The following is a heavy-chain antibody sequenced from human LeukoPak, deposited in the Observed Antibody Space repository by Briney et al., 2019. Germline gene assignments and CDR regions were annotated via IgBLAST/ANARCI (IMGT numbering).Heavy chain of an antibody. D-gene: IGHD3-16*01. J-gene: IGHJ4*02. Sequence: GASVKVSCKASGYTFTGYYMHWVRQAPGQGLEWMGWINPNSGGTNYAQKFQGRVTMTRDTSISTAYMELSRLRSDDTAVYYCARVRDLWGSEGFDYWGQGTLVTVSS. V-gene: IGHV1-2*02. CDR3: ARVRDLWGSEGFDY. CDR2: INPNSGGT. CDR1: GYTFTGYY.